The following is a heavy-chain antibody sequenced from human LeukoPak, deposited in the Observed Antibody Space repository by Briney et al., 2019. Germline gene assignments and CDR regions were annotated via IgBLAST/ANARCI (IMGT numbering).Heavy chain of an antibody. V-gene: IGHV1-46*01. CDR3: ARGGVVTTYYFDY. J-gene: IGHJ4*02. CDR2: INPSGGST. Sequence: ASVKVSCKASGYTFTSYGISWVRQAPGQGLEWMGIINPSGGSTSYAQKFQGRVTMTRDTSTSTVYMELSSLRSEDTAVYYCARGGVVTTYYFDYWGQGTLVTVSS. CDR1: GYTFTSYG. D-gene: IGHD3-3*01.